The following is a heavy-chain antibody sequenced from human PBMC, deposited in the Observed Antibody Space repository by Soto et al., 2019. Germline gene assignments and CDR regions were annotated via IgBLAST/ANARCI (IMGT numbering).Heavy chain of an antibody. J-gene: IGHJ5*02. Sequence: QPGGSLRLSCAASGFTFSSYAMSWVRRAPGKGLEWVSAISGSGGSTYYADSVKGRFTISRDNDKNSLYLQMNTPRAKDTAVYYCARDRGDYYDSSGSWGQGTLVTVSS. CDR2: ISGSGGST. CDR1: GFTFSSYA. CDR3: ARDRGDYYDSSGS. V-gene: IGHV3-23*01. D-gene: IGHD3-22*01.